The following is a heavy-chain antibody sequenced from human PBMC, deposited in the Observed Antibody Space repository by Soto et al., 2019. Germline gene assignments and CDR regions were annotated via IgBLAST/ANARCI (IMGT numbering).Heavy chain of an antibody. J-gene: IGHJ5*02. CDR3: ARDDLAYCGGDCPLDP. D-gene: IGHD2-21*02. CDR2: IWYDGSNK. V-gene: IGHV3-33*01. CDR1: GFTFSSYG. Sequence: GGSLRLSCAASGFTFSSYGMHWVRQAPGKGLEWVAVIWYDGSNKYYADSVKGRFTISRDNSKNALYLQMNSLRAEDTAVYYCARDDLAYCGGDCPLDPWGQGTLVTVSS.